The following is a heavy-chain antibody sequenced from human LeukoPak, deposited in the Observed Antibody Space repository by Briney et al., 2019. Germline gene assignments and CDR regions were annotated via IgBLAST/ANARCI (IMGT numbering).Heavy chain of an antibody. CDR1: GFTFSSYS. J-gene: IGHJ3*02. CDR2: ISSSSSYI. D-gene: IGHD3/OR15-3a*01. CDR3: ARDQDWPDAFDI. V-gene: IGHV3-21*01. Sequence: PGGSLRLSCAASGFTFSSYSMNWVRQAPGKGLEWVSSISSSSSYIYYADSVKGRFTISRDNAKNSLYLQMNSLRAEDTAVYYCARDQDWPDAFDIWGQGTMVTVSS.